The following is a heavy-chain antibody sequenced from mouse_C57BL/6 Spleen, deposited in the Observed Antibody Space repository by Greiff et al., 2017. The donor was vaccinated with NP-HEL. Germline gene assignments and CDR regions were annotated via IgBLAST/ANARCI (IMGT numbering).Heavy chain of an antibody. CDR1: GYTFTSYW. V-gene: IGHV1-74*01. J-gene: IGHJ3*01. Sequence: VQLQQPGAELVKPGASVKVSCKASGYTFTSYWMHWVKQRPGQGLEWIGRIHPSDSDTNYNQKFKGKATFTVDKSSSTAYMQLSSLTSEDSAVYYCAISPFITTVVAPFAYWGQGTLVTVSA. CDR3: AISPFITTVVAPFAY. CDR2: IHPSDSDT. D-gene: IGHD1-1*01.